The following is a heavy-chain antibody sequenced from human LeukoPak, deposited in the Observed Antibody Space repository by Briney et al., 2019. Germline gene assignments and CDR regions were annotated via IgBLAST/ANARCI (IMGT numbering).Heavy chain of an antibody. CDR3: AKAIAPYDSSAKSYYHAFDV. Sequence: SETLSLTCTVSGGSISSYYWSWIRQPPGKGLEWIGYIYYSGSTNYNPSLKSRVTISVDTPKNQFSLKLSSVTAADTAVYYCAKAIAPYDSSAKSYYHAFDVWGQGTTVTVSS. CDR2: IYYSGST. J-gene: IGHJ6*02. D-gene: IGHD3-22*01. V-gene: IGHV4-59*01. CDR1: GGSISSYY.